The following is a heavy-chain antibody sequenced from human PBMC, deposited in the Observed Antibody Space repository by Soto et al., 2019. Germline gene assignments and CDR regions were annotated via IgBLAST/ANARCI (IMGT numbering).Heavy chain of an antibody. J-gene: IGHJ3*01. Sequence: PGGSLRLSCTASGFTFSSSAMGWARQAPGKGLEWLSAISDSSSSTYYADSVKGRSTIFRDNSKNTVYLQMNRLRAEDTAVYFCAKNMWEASAFDFWGQGTMVTVSS. D-gene: IGHD1-26*01. CDR2: ISDSSSST. V-gene: IGHV3-23*01. CDR3: AKNMWEASAFDF. CDR1: GFTFSSSA.